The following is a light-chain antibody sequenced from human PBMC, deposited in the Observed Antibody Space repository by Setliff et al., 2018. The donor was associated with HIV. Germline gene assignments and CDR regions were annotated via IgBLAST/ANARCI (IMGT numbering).Light chain of an antibody. CDR1: SSDVGGYNY. CDR3: SSCTNTPLYV. Sequence: QSVLTQPASVSGSPGQSITISCTGTSSDVGGYNYVSWYQQHPGKAPKLMIYDVSNRPSGVSNRFSGSKSGNTASLIISGLQPEDEADYYCSSCTNTPLYVFGTGTKVTVL. V-gene: IGLV2-14*03. J-gene: IGLJ1*01. CDR2: DVS.